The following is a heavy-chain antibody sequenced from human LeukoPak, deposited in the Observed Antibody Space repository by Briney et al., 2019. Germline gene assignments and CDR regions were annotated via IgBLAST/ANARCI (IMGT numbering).Heavy chain of an antibody. CDR1: GYTFTSYG. V-gene: IGHV1-18*01. D-gene: IGHD3-22*01. J-gene: IGHJ4*02. Sequence: ASVKVSCKASGYTFTSYGISWVRQAPGQGLEWMGWISAYNGNTNYAQELQGRVTMTTDTSTSTAYMELRSLRSDDTAVYYCARDSPHYYDSSGRHFDYWGQGTLVTVSS. CDR3: ARDSPHYYDSSGRHFDY. CDR2: ISAYNGNT.